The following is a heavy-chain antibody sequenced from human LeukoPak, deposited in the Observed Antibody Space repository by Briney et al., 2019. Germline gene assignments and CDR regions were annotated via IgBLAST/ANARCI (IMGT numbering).Heavy chain of an antibody. CDR1: GFTFSSYS. CDR3: ARGDYGDYGSSF. J-gene: IGHJ3*01. D-gene: IGHD4-17*01. Sequence: GGSLRLSCAASGFTFSSYSMNWVRQAPGKGLEWVSSISSSSSYIYYVDSVKGRFTISRDNAKNSLYLQMNSLRAEDTAVYYCARGDYGDYGSSFWGQGTMVTVAS. CDR2: ISSSSSYI. V-gene: IGHV3-21*01.